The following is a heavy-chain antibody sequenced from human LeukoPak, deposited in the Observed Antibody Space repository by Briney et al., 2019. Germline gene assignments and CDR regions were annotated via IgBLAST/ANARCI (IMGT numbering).Heavy chain of an antibody. CDR1: GGSFIDYY. V-gene: IGHV4-34*01. CDR2: INHSGST. Sequence: SETLSLTCAVYGGSFIDYYWNWIRQPPGKGLEWIGEINHSGSTNYNPSLKSRVTISVDTSKNHFSLKLTSVTAADTAVYYCAMGSGSFFHWFDPWGQGTLVTVSS. J-gene: IGHJ5*02. D-gene: IGHD3-10*01. CDR3: AMGSGSFFHWFDP.